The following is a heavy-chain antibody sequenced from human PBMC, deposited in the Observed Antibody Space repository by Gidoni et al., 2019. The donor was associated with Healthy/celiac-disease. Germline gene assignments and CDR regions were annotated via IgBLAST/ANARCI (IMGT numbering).Heavy chain of an antibody. CDR3: ARDWQWLDGSPYYHGMDV. V-gene: IGHV4-59*01. CDR1: GGSISSYY. CDR2: IYHSGST. Sequence: QVQLQESGPGLVKPSETLSLTCTVSGGSISSYYWSWVRQPPGKGMEWIGYIYHSGSTIYNPSLKSRVTISVDTSKNQFSLKLTSVTAADTAVYYCARDWQWLDGSPYYHGMDVWGQGTTVTVSS. J-gene: IGHJ6*02. D-gene: IGHD6-19*01.